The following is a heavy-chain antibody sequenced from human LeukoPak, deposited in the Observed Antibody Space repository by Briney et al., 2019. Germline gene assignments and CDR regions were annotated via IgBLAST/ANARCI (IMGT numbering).Heavy chain of an antibody. V-gene: IGHV4-59*01. Sequence: PSETLSLTCTVSGGSISSYFWSWIRQPPGKGLEWIGYIYYSGSTNYNPSLKSRVTMSVDTSKNQFSLKLPSVTAADMAVYYCARDSRRYSTSYGFDYWGQGTLVTVSS. CDR1: GGSISSYF. D-gene: IGHD6-6*01. CDR2: IYYSGST. CDR3: ARDSRRYSTSYGFDY. J-gene: IGHJ4*02.